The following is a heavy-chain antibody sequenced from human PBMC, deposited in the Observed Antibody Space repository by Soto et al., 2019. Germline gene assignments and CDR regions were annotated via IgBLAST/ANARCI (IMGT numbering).Heavy chain of an antibody. D-gene: IGHD2-15*01. J-gene: IGHJ5*02. CDR3: VRRGCWYWFDP. CDR2: FYTNGGA. V-gene: IGHV4-4*07. Sequence: QVQLQESGPGLVKPSETLSLTCTVSGASISSYYWSWIRQPAGKGLEWIGRFYTNGGAKYNPSLKSRVTLPVDTSKNQFALKLTSVTDADTAVYYCVRRGCWYWFDPGGQGTLVTVSS. CDR1: GASISSYY.